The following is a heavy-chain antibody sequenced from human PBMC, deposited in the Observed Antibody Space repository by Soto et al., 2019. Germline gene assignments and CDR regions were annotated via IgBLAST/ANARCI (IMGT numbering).Heavy chain of an antibody. Sequence: LSLTCAASGFTFSSYEMNWVRQAPGKGLEWVSYISSSGSTIYYADSVKGRFTISRDNAKNSLYLQMNSLRAEDTAVYYCARAIRVGSFDAFDIWGQGTMVTVSS. CDR2: ISSSGSTI. CDR3: ARAIRVGSFDAFDI. D-gene: IGHD1-26*01. V-gene: IGHV3-48*03. CDR1: GFTFSSYE. J-gene: IGHJ3*02.